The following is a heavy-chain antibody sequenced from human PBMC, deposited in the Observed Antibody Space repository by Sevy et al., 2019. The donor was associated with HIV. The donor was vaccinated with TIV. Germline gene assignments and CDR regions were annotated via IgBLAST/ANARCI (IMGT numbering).Heavy chain of an antibody. D-gene: IGHD4-17*01. J-gene: IGHJ4*02. CDR2: IGYDGNNK. Sequence: GESLKISCAASGLTPSTYGIHWVRQAPGKGLEWVAVIGYDGNNKFYADSVKGRFTISRDDSKNTVFLQMDSLRAEDMAVYYCARDPRIYGDYLLAYFDYWGQGTLVTVSS. V-gene: IGHV3-33*01. CDR1: GLTPSTYG. CDR3: ARDPRIYGDYLLAYFDY.